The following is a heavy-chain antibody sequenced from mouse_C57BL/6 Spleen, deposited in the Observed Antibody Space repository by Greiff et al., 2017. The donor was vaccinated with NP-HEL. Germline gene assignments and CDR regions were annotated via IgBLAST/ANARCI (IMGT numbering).Heavy chain of an antibody. D-gene: IGHD2-2*01. J-gene: IGHJ3*01. CDR3: ASYGYEKDPFAY. V-gene: IGHV3-6*01. Sequence: EVKLQESGPGLVKPSQSLSLTCSVTGYSITSGYYWNWIRQFPGNKLEWMGYISYDGSNNYNPSLKNLISITRDTSMNQFFLKLNSLTTEDTATYYCASYGYEKDPFAYWGQGTLVTVSA. CDR1: GYSITSGYY. CDR2: ISYDGSN.